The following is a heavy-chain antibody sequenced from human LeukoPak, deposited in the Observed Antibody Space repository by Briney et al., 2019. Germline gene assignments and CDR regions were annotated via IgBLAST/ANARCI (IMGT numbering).Heavy chain of an antibody. V-gene: IGHV4-59*01. J-gene: IGHJ4*02. D-gene: IGHD5-24*01. CDR1: GGSISSYY. CDR2: IYYSGST. CDR3: ARESEMIDY. Sequence: KPSETLSLTCTVSGGSISSYYWSWTRQPPGKGLEWIGYIYYSGSTNYNPSLKSRVTISVDTSKNQFSLKLSSVTAADTAVYYCARESEMIDYWGQGTLVTVSS.